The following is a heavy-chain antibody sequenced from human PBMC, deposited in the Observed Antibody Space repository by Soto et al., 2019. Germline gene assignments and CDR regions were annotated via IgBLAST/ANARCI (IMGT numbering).Heavy chain of an antibody. D-gene: IGHD4-17*01. CDR2: SSYSGTT. J-gene: IGHJ4*02. CDR3: ARRYGASFDY. V-gene: IGHV4-39*01. Sequence: SETLSLTCSVSGGSIRSGSYYWAWIRQPPGKGLEWIGTSSYSGTTYYNPSLKSRVTVSVDLSKNYFSLRLNSVTAADTAVYYCARRYGASFDYWGQGTLVTVSS. CDR1: GGSIRSGSYY.